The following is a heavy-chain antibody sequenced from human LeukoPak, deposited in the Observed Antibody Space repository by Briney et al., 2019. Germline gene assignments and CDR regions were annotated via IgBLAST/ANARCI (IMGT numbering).Heavy chain of an antibody. CDR1: GGAFTGYY. Sequence: SETLSLTGAVYGGAFTGYYWTWIPQSPGKGREGIGEINYSGTTNYNPSLKSPVTISVDTSKNQFSLKMRSVPAAATAVFYCARARERETIDYWSQGTLVTVSS. J-gene: IGHJ4*02. D-gene: IGHD4-11*01. V-gene: IGHV4-34*01. CDR2: INYSGTT. CDR3: ARARERETIDY.